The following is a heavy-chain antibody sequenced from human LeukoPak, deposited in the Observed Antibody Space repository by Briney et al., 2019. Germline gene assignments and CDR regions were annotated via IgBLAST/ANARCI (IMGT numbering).Heavy chain of an antibody. D-gene: IGHD6-6*01. CDR3: ATPGVAARDY. V-gene: IGHV3-21*01. CDR1: EFTFSSYS. J-gene: IGHJ4*02. CDR2: ISSSSSYI. Sequence: GGSLRLSCAASEFTFSSYSMNWVRQAPGKGLEWVSSISSSSSYIYYADSVKGRFTISRDNAKNSLYLQMNSLRAEDTAVYYCATPGVAARDYWGQGTLVTVSS.